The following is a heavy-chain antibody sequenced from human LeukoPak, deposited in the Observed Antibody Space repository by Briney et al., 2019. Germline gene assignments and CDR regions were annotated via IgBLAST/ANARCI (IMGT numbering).Heavy chain of an antibody. CDR1: GFTFSSYS. J-gene: IGHJ4*02. CDR2: TSSSSSYI. D-gene: IGHD3-16*01. CDR3: ARDRSAAANGGFDY. Sequence: GGSLRLSCAASGFTFSSYSMNWVRQAPGKGLEWVSSTSSSSSYIYYADSVKGRFTISRDNAKNSLYLQMNSLRAEDTAVYYCARDRSAAANGGFDYWGQGTLVTVSS. V-gene: IGHV3-21*01.